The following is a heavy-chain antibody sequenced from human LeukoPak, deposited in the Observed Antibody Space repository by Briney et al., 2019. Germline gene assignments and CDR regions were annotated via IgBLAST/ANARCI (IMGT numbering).Heavy chain of an antibody. V-gene: IGHV3-30-3*01. Sequence: QAGGSLRLSCAASGFTFSSYAMHWVRQAPGKGLEWVAAISYDGSNKYYADSVKGRFTISRDNSKNTLYLQMNSLRAEDTAVYYCARDKAARHTHDAFDIWGQGTMVTVSS. CDR2: ISYDGSNK. J-gene: IGHJ3*02. CDR1: GFTFSSYA. D-gene: IGHD6-6*01. CDR3: ARDKAARHTHDAFDI.